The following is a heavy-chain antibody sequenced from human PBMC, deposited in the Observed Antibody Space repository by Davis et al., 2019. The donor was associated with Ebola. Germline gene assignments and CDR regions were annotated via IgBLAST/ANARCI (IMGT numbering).Heavy chain of an antibody. Sequence: GGSLRLSCAASGFTFDDYAMHWARQAPGKGLEWVAVIWSDGTTKHYADSVKGRFTIARDDSKNTLYLQMNSLRADDTAVYYCARDPDLTGTNDAFDIWGQGTVVTVSS. J-gene: IGHJ3*02. D-gene: IGHD1-14*01. CDR3: ARDPDLTGTNDAFDI. CDR1: GFTFDDYA. CDR2: IWSDGTTK. V-gene: IGHV3-33*08.